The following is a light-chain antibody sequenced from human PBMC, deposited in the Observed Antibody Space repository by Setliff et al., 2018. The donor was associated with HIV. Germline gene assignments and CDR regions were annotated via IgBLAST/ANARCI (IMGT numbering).Light chain of an antibody. CDR2: DTN. Sequence: QSVLTQPPSVSGAPGQRVTIYCSGSSSNVGTGFGVQWYQQFPGAAPKLLIHDTNSRPSEVPVRFSGSKSGASASLAINGLEAEDEADYYCQSYDSRLNGYVFGTGTKVT. V-gene: IGLV1-40*01. CDR3: QSYDSRLNGYV. CDR1: SSNVGTGFG. J-gene: IGLJ1*01.